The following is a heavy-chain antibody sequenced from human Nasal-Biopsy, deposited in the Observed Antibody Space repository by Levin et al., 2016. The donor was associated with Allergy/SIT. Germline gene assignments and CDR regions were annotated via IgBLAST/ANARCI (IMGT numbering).Heavy chain of an antibody. CDR3: VRVGTSSPGIYFEY. D-gene: IGHD1-1*01. J-gene: IGHJ4*02. CDR1: GFTFGDFY. V-gene: IGHV3-11*06. CDR2: LNQDSSYT. Sequence: GESLKISCVASGFTFGDFYMNWIRQAPGKGLEWVAYLNQDSSYTHYAASVKGRFTISRDNAKNSLYLQMDNLSAEDTAVYYCVRVGTSSPGIYFEYWGQGTLVTVSS.